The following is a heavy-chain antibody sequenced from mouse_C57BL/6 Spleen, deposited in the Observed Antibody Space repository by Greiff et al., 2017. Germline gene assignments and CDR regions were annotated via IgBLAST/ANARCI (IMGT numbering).Heavy chain of an antibody. J-gene: IGHJ2*01. Sequence: DVKLVESEGGLVQPGSSMKLSCTASGFTFSGYYMAWVRQVPEKGLEWVANINYDGSSTYYLDSLKSRFIISRDNAKNILYLQMSSLKSEDTATYYCARGWSYFDYWGQGTTLTVSS. CDR2: INYDGSST. V-gene: IGHV5-16*01. CDR3: ARGWSYFDY. D-gene: IGHD2-3*01. CDR1: GFTFSGYY.